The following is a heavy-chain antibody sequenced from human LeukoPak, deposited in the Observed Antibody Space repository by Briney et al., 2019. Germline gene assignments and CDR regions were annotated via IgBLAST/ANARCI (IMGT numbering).Heavy chain of an antibody. J-gene: IGHJ6*04. CDR1: GFTFSSYG. V-gene: IGHV3-23*01. D-gene: IGHD5-12*01. Sequence: PGGSLRLSCAASGFTFSSYGMSWVRQAPGKGLEWVSAISGSGGSTYYADSVKGRFTISRDNSKNTLYLQMNSLRADDTAVYYCAKALYSGYDTSYYGMDVWGKGTTVTVSS. CDR3: AKALYSGYDTSYYGMDV. CDR2: ISGSGGST.